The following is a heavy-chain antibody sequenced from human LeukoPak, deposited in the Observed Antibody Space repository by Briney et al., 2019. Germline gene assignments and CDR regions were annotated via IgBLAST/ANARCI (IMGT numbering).Heavy chain of an antibody. CDR2: IRYDGSNK. Sequence: PGGSLRLSCAASGFTFSSYGMHWVRQAPGKGLEWVAFIRYDGSNKYYADSVKGRFTTSRDNARNSLYLQMNSLRAEDTAVYYCAKAASKRTDYGDYAFYYYMDVWGKGTTVTISS. D-gene: IGHD4-17*01. J-gene: IGHJ6*03. CDR1: GFTFSSYG. V-gene: IGHV3-30*02. CDR3: AKAASKRTDYGDYAFYYYMDV.